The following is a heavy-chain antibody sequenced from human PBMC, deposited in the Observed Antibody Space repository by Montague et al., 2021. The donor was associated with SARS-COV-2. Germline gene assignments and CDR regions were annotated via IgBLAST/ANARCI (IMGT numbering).Heavy chain of an antibody. CDR2: IEYSGST. D-gene: IGHD6-6*01. CDR1: GDSLSFYF. CDR3: GRLGYSTSTVAS. Sequence: SETLSLTCTVSGDSLSFYFWTWIRQPPGRGLEWIGYIEYSGSTNYNPSLKSRLTMPLDMSSNQFSLELKSVTAADTAVYYCGRLGYSTSTVASWGHGTLVPVSS. V-gene: IGHV4-59*08. J-gene: IGHJ5*01.